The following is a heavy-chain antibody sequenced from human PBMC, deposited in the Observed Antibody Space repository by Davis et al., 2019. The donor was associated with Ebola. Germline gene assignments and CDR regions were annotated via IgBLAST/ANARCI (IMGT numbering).Heavy chain of an antibody. Sequence: ASVKVSCKASGFTFTDFYMHWVRQAPGQGLEWLGMINLSAGSTNTAQKFQGRVAMTRDTSTSTVHMELSSLRSEDTAVYYCARDPTCSRYNCPKGGNWFDPWGQGTLVTVSS. J-gene: IGHJ5*02. CDR3: ARDPTCSRYNCPKGGNWFDP. V-gene: IGHV1-46*01. D-gene: IGHD2-2*01. CDR2: INLSAGST. CDR1: GFTFTDFY.